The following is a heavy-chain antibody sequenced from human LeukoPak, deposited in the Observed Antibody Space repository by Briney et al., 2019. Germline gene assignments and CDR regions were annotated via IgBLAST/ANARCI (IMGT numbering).Heavy chain of an antibody. CDR3: ARGPLTTGHGNFDY. CDR1: GGSISSSSYY. V-gene: IGHV4-61*01. D-gene: IGHD1-1*01. Sequence: SETLSLTCTVSGGSISSSSYYWSWIRQPPGKGLEWIGYIYYSGSTNYNPSLKSRVTISVDTSKNQFSLKLSSVTAADTAVYYCARGPLTTGHGNFDYWGQGTLVTVSS. J-gene: IGHJ4*01. CDR2: IYYSGST.